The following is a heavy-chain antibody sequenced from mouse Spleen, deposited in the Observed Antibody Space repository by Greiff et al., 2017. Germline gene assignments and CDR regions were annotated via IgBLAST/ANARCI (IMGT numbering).Heavy chain of an antibody. CDR1: GYTFTDYE. CDR2: IDPETGGT. CDR3: TLTTVVEGAMDY. V-gene: IGHV1-15*01. Sequence: QVQLKQSGAELVRPGASVTLSCKASGYTFTDYEMHWVKQTPVHGLEWIGAIDPETGGTAYNQKFKGKAILTADKSSSTAYMELRSLTSEDSAVYYCTLTTVVEGAMDYWGQGTSVTVSS. J-gene: IGHJ4*01. D-gene: IGHD1-1*01.